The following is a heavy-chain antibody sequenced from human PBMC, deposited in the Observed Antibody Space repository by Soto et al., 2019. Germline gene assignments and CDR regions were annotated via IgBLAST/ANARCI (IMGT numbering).Heavy chain of an antibody. Sequence: GGSLRLSCAASGFTFSSYGMHWVRQAPGKGLEWVAVIWYDGSNKYYADSVKGRFTISRDNSKNTLYLQMNSLRAEDTAVYYCARDYGVRGVIITAQEYYYYGMDVWGQGTTVTVSS. V-gene: IGHV3-33*01. D-gene: IGHD3-10*01. CDR2: IWYDGSNK. J-gene: IGHJ6*02. CDR3: ARDYGVRGVIITAQEYYYYGMDV. CDR1: GFTFSSYG.